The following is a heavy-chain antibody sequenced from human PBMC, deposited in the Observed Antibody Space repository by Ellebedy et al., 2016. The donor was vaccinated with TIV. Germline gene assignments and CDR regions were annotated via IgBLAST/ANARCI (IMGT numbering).Heavy chain of an antibody. CDR1: GFSFSTYW. D-gene: IGHD6-19*01. CDR3: AKGPEQWLIKSGGFED. J-gene: IGHJ4*02. V-gene: IGHV3-74*01. Sequence: GGSLRLSCAASGFSFSTYWMHWVRQAPGKGLMWISRISPDGGSVRYADSVKGRFTISSDNAENTMSLQMNSLRVEDTAVYYCAKGPEQWLIKSGGFEDWGQGTLVTVSS. CDR2: ISPDGGSV.